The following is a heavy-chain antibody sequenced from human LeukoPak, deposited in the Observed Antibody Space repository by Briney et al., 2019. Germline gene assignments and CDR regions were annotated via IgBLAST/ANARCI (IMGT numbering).Heavy chain of an antibody. CDR2: IYYGVTT. CDR1: GGSISSSSYY. D-gene: IGHD3/OR15-3a*01. Sequence: SETLSLACTVPGGSISSSSYYWGWIRQPPGKGLEWIGSIYYGVTTYYNPSLKSRVTISVYTSKHQLSLELRSVTAAETAVYYCVSGLVSKPDFDYWGQGTLVTVSS. J-gene: IGHJ4*02. CDR3: VSGLVSKPDFDY. V-gene: IGHV4-39*01.